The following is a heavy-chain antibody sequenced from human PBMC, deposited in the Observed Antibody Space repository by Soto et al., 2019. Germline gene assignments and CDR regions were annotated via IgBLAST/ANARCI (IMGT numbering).Heavy chain of an antibody. J-gene: IGHJ5*02. CDR2: TYYRSKWYN. D-gene: IGHD2-21*02. Sequence: QVQLQQSGPGLVKPSQTLSLTCAISGDSVSSNSAAWNWIRQSPSRGLEWLGRTYYRSKWYNDYAESVKSRITINPDTSKNQFSLQLNSVTPEDTAVYYCAREFPGGWVVTATHLDWFDPWGQGTLVTVSS. CDR1: GDSVSSNSAA. V-gene: IGHV6-1*01. CDR3: AREFPGGWVVTATHLDWFDP.